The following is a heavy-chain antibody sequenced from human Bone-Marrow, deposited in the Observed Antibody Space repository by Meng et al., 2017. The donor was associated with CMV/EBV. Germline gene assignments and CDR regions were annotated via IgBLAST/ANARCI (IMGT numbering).Heavy chain of an antibody. V-gene: IGHV4-39*07. Sequence: GSLRLSCTVSGGSVSSGSYYWGWIRQPPGKGLEWIGSIYYSGSTYYNPSLKSRVTISVDTSKNQFSLKLSSVTAADTAVYYCARGNIVVVIAPFDYWGQGTLVTVSS. CDR3: ARGNIVVVIAPFDY. CDR1: GGSVSSGSYY. J-gene: IGHJ4*02. D-gene: IGHD2-21*01. CDR2: IYYSGST.